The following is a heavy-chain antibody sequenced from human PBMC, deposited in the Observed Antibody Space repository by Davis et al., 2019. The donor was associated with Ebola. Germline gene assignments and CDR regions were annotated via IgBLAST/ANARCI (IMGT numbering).Heavy chain of an antibody. Sequence: GGSLRLSCAASGFTFSSYNMNWVRQAPGKGLEWVSSISSSSYIYYADSVKGRFTISRDNAKNSLYLQMNSLRAEDTAVYYCARDGGRIVVVDYFDYWGQGTLVTVSS. D-gene: IGHD2-21*01. V-gene: IGHV3-21*01. J-gene: IGHJ4*02. CDR1: GFTFSSYN. CDR2: ISSSSYI. CDR3: ARDGGRIVVVDYFDY.